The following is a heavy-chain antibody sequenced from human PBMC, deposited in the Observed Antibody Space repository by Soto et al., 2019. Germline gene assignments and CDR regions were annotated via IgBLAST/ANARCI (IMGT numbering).Heavy chain of an antibody. D-gene: IGHD3-3*01. V-gene: IGHV3-23*01. Sequence: GGSLRLSCAASGFTFSSYAMSWVRQAPGKGLEWVSAISGSGGSTYYADSVKGRFTISGDNSKNTLYLQMNSLRAEDTAVYYCAKDGEPAYYDFWSGYYPAQWFDPWGQGTLVTVSS. CDR2: ISGSGGST. CDR3: AKDGEPAYYDFWSGYYPAQWFDP. CDR1: GFTFSSYA. J-gene: IGHJ5*02.